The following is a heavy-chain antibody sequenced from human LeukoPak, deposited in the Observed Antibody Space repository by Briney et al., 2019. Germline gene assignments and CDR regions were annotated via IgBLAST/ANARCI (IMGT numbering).Heavy chain of an antibody. CDR3: ARESSGGFDN. D-gene: IGHD3-3*01. V-gene: IGHV3-33*05. CDR1: GFTFSSYD. Sequence: GGSLRLSCAASGFTFSSYDXHXXRQAPGKGLEWVTIILYDGSNKYYADSVKGRFTISRDNSKNTVYLQMNSLTAEDTAVYYCARESSGGFDNWAQGTLVTVSS. J-gene: IGHJ4*02. CDR2: ILYDGSNK.